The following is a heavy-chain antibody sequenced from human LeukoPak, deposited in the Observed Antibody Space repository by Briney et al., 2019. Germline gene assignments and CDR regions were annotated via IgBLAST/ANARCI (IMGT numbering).Heavy chain of an antibody. D-gene: IGHD6-19*01. CDR1: GGSVGSNY. CDR2: ISYSGDT. J-gene: IGHJ1*01. CDR3: ARGSGWYPH. V-gene: IGHV4-59*02. Sequence: SETLSLTCSVSGGSVGSNYWSWVRQPPGKGLEWIGYISYSGDTKYNPSLKSRLSMSVDTSKNQCSLMLASVTAADTAVYYCARGSGWYPHWGQGTLVTVSS.